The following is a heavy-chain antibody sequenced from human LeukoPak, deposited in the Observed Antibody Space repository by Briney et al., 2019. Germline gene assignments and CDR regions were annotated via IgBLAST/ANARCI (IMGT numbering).Heavy chain of an antibody. J-gene: IGHJ6*02. Sequence: PGGSLRLSCAASGITFSSYAMSWVRQAPGKGLEWVSAISGCGGSTYYADSVKGRFTISRDNSKNTLYLQMNSLRAEDTAVYYCAKAWTYCSGGSCYYYYGMDVWGQGTTVTVSS. D-gene: IGHD2-15*01. CDR2: ISGCGGST. CDR1: GITFSSYA. CDR3: AKAWTYCSGGSCYYYYGMDV. V-gene: IGHV3-23*01.